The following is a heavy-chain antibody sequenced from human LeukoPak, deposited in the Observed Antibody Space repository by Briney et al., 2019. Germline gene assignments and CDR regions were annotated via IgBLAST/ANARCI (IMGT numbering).Heavy chain of an antibody. Sequence: SETLSLTCGVSGGSITSSNWWTWVRQPPGMGLEWIGEVYHSGSTYYNPSLKSRVTISVDKSKNQFSLRLSSVTAADTAVYYCATAGSSSWYKYFQYWGQGTLVTVSS. CDR3: ATAGSSSWYKYFQY. CDR1: GGSITSSNW. J-gene: IGHJ1*01. D-gene: IGHD6-13*01. CDR2: VYHSGST. V-gene: IGHV4-4*02.